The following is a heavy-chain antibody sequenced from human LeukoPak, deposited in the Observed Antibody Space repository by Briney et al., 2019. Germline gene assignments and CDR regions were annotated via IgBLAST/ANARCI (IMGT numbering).Heavy chain of an antibody. CDR3: ATSLVGDAFDI. J-gene: IGHJ3*02. CDR1: GFTFSTYA. V-gene: IGHV3-23*01. D-gene: IGHD3-9*01. CDR2: ISRSGGTT. Sequence: GGSLRLSCAASGFTFSTYAMSWVRQAPGKGLGWVSVISRSGGTTHYADSVKGRFTISRDNSKNTLYLQMNSLRAEDTAVYYCATSLVGDAFDIWGQGTMVTVSS.